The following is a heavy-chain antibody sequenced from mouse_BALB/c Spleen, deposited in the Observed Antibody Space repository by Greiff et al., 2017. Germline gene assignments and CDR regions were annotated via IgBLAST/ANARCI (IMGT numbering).Heavy chain of an antibody. CDR1: GYTFTSYT. V-gene: IGHV1-4*01. CDR3: APTTDYAMDY. D-gene: IGHD2-10*01. J-gene: IGHJ4*01. Sequence: QVQLKESGAELARPGASVKMSCKASGYTFTSYTMHWVKQRPGQGLEWIGYINPSSGYTNYNQKFKDKATLTADKSSSTAYMQLSSLTSEDSAVYYCAPTTDYAMDYWGQGTSVTVSS. CDR2: INPSSGYT.